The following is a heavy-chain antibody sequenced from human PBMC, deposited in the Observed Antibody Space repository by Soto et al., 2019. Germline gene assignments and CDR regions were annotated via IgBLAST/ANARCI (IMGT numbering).Heavy chain of an antibody. Sequence: SVKVSCKASGGTFSSYAISWVRQAPGQGLEWMGGIIPIFGTANYAQKFQGRVTITADESTSTAYMELSSLRSEDTAVYYCARSLSSGYYHDAFDIWGQGTMVTVSS. CDR2: IIPIFGTA. J-gene: IGHJ3*02. CDR1: GGTFSSYA. V-gene: IGHV1-69*13. D-gene: IGHD3-22*01. CDR3: ARSLSSGYYHDAFDI.